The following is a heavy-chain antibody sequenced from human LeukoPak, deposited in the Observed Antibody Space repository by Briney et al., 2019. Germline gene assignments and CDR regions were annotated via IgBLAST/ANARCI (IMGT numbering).Heavy chain of an antibody. Sequence: GGSPRLSCAASGLTLSSYWMHWVRQAPGKGLVWVSRINSDGSSTRYADSVKGRFTISRDNAKNTLYLQMNSLRAEDTAVYYCAELTSMVEQYWGQGTLVTVSS. CDR1: GLTLSSYW. D-gene: IGHD3-10*01. V-gene: IGHV3-74*01. CDR2: INSDGSST. J-gene: IGHJ4*02. CDR3: AELTSMVEQY.